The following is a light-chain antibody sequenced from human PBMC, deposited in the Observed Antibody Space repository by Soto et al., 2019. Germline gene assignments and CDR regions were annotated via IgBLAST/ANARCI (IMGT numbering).Light chain of an antibody. J-gene: IGKJ4*01. V-gene: IGKV3-20*01. Sequence: EIVLTQSPGTLSLSPGERATLSCRASQSVSSSYLAWYQQKPGQAPRLLIYGASSRATGIPDRFRGSGSGPDFTLTISRLEPEDFAVYYCQQYGTTPLTLGGGTKVDIK. CDR3: QQYGTTPLT. CDR2: GAS. CDR1: QSVSSSY.